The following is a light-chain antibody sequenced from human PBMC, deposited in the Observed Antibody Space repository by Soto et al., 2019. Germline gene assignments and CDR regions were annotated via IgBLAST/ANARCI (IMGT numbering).Light chain of an antibody. CDR2: AAS. J-gene: IGKJ1*01. V-gene: IGKV1-39*01. Sequence: DIQMNESPSSISQPVLDEFTITFLASQTIMTYLNWYQLKPGKPPRLLIYAASSLQSGVPSRFSGSGSGTDFTLTISSLQPEDFATYSCQQSYNSPQTFGRGTMVDI. CDR1: QTIMTY. CDR3: QQSYNSPQT.